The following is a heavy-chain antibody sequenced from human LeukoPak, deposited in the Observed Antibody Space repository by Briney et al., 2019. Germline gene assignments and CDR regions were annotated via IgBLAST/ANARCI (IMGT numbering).Heavy chain of an antibody. J-gene: IGHJ4*02. Sequence: GGSLRLSCAASGFTFSSYVMSWVRQAPGKGLEWVSGISGSGGITYYADSVKGRFTISRDNSKNTLFLQMNSLRAEDTAVYYCASQQYNGGAVVGSFDYWGQGTPVSVSS. D-gene: IGHD6-19*01. V-gene: IGHV3-23*01. CDR2: ISGSGGIT. CDR3: ASQQYNGGAVVGSFDY. CDR1: GFTFSSYV.